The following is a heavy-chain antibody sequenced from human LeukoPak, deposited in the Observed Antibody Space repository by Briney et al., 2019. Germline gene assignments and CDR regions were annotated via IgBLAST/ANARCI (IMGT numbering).Heavy chain of an antibody. V-gene: IGHV5-51*01. CDR1: GYSFTSYW. J-gene: IGHJ5*02. CDR3: ARRSRGYGGYGGFDP. Sequence: GESLKISCKGSGYSFTSYWVGWVRQMPGKGLEWMGIIYPGDSDTRYSPSFQGQVTISADKSISTAYLQWSSLKAPDTAMYYCARRSRGYGGYGGFDPWGQGTLVTVSS. D-gene: IGHD5-12*01. CDR2: IYPGDSDT.